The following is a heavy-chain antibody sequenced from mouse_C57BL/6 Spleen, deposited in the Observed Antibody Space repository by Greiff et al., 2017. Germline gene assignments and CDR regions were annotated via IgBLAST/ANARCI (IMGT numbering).Heavy chain of an antibody. CDR3: TRGSSWAY. CDR2: IDPETGGT. V-gene: IGHV1-15*01. D-gene: IGHD1-1*01. CDR1: GYTFTDYE. Sequence: VQLQQSGAELVRPGASVTLSCKASGYTFTDYEMHWVKQTPVHGLEWIGAIDPETGGTAYNQKFKGKAILTADKSSSTAYMELRSLTSEDSAVYYCTRGSSWAYWGQGTLVTVSA. J-gene: IGHJ3*01.